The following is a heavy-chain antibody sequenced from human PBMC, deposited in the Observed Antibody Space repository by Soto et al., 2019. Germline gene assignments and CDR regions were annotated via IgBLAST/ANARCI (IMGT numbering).Heavy chain of an antibody. CDR3: ARSVSIAAAGTLYYHGMDV. D-gene: IGHD6-13*01. CDR1: GGTFSSYA. Sequence: QVQLVQSGAEVKKPGSSVKVSCKASGGTFSSYAISWVRQAPGQGLEWMGGIIPIFGTANYAQKFQGRVTITADESTSTAYMELSSLRSEDTAVYYCARSVSIAAAGTLYYHGMDVWGQGTTVTVSS. J-gene: IGHJ6*02. V-gene: IGHV1-69*01. CDR2: IIPIFGTA.